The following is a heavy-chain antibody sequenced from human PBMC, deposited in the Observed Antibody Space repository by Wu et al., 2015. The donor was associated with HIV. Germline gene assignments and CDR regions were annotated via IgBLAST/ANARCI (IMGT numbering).Heavy chain of an antibody. CDR1: GYTFTGYY. CDR3: ARDWVAVADGGDY. D-gene: IGHD6-19*01. CDR2: INPNSGGT. Sequence: QVQLVQSGAEVRSLGSVKVXCKASGYTFTGYYMHWVRQAPGQGLEWMGWINPNSGGTNYAQKFQGRVTMTRDTSISTAYMELSRLRSDDTAVYYCARDWVAVADGGDYWGQGTLVTVSS. J-gene: IGHJ4*02. V-gene: IGHV1-2*02.